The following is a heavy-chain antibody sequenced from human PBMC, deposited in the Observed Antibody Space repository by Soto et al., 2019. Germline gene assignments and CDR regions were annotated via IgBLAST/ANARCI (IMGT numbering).Heavy chain of an antibody. V-gene: IGHV1-46*01. D-gene: IGHD3-9*01. J-gene: IGHJ6*02. CDR3: AREYYDILTGYPLDYYYYGMDV. CDR1: GYTFTSYY. Sequence: QVQLVQSGAEVKKPGASVKVSCKASGYTFTSYYMHWVRQAPGQGLEWMGIINPSGGSTSYAQKFQGRVTMTRDTSTSTDYMELSSLRSEDTAVYYCAREYYDILTGYPLDYYYYGMDVWGQGTTVTVSS. CDR2: INPSGGST.